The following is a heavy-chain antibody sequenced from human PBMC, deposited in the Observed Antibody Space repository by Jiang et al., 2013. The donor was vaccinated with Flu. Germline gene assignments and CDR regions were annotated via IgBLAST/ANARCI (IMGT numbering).Heavy chain of an antibody. CDR3: IRGVRRDGLYYFDY. V-gene: IGHV3-49*03. J-gene: IGHJ4*02. Sequence: QLLESGGGLVQPGRSLRLSCTASGFTFGDYAMSWIRQAPGKGLEWVSFIRSKAYGGTTEYAASVKGRFTISRDDSKTIAYLQMNSLRTEDTAVYYCIRGVRRDGLYYFDYWGQGTLVTVSS. D-gene: IGHD5-24*01. CDR1: GFTFGDYA. CDR2: IRSKAYGGTT.